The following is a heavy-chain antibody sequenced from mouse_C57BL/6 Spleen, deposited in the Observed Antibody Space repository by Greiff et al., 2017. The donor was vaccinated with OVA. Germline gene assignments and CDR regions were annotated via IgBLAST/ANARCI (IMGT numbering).Heavy chain of an antibody. CDR2: IYPGSGST. J-gene: IGHJ1*03. Sequence: QVQLQQPGAELVKPGASVKMSCKASGYTFTSYWITWVKQRPGQGLEWIGDIYPGSGSTNYNEKFKSKATLTVDTSSSTAYMQLSSLTSEDSAVYYCARSGYYYGSSYEYCDVWGTGTTVTVSS. CDR3: ARSGYYYGSSYEYCDV. CDR1: GYTFTSYW. V-gene: IGHV1-55*01. D-gene: IGHD1-1*01.